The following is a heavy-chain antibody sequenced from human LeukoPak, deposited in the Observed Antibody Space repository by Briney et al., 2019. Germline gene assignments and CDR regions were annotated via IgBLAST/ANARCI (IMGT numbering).Heavy chain of an antibody. J-gene: IGHJ5*02. CDR1: GGSISSGGYY. Sequence: SETLSLTCTVSGGSISSGGYYWSWIRQHPGKGLEWIRYIYYSGSTYYNPSLKSRVTISVDTSKNQFSLKLSSVTAADTAVYYCARVGRNSGYDSLFDPWGQGTLVTVSS. CDR3: ARVGRNSGYDSLFDP. D-gene: IGHD5-12*01. V-gene: IGHV4-31*03. CDR2: IYYSGST.